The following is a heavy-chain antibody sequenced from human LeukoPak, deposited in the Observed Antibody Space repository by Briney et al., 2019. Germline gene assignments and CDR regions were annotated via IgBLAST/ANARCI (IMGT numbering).Heavy chain of an antibody. CDR3: ARDRITLFKPRRYYGMDV. J-gene: IGHJ6*02. Sequence: ASVTVSCKASGYTFTSYYMHWVRQAPGQGLEWMGIINPRGGSTSYAQKFQGRVTMTRDTSTSTVYMELSSLRSEDTAVYYCARDRITLFKPRRYYGMDVWGQGTTVTVSS. CDR1: GYTFTSYY. D-gene: IGHD1-14*01. CDR2: INPRGGST. V-gene: IGHV1-46*01.